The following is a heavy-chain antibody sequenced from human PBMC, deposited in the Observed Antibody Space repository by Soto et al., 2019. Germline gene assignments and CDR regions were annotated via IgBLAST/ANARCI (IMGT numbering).Heavy chain of an antibody. D-gene: IGHD3-3*01. Sequence: PGGSLRLSCAASGFAFSSYWIHWVRQAPGKGLVWVSRINSDGSSTSYADSVKGRFTISRDNAKNTLYLQMNSLRAEDTAVYYCARCPPYYDFWSGYYTQYYYYGMDVWGQGTTVTVS. V-gene: IGHV3-74*01. CDR1: GFAFSSYW. CDR3: ARCPPYYDFWSGYYTQYYYYGMDV. CDR2: INSDGSST. J-gene: IGHJ6*02.